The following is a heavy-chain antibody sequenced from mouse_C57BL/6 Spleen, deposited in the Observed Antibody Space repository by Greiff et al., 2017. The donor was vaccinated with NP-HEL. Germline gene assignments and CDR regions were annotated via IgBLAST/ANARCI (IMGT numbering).Heavy chain of an antibody. D-gene: IGHD2-4*01. CDR2: IDPETGGT. V-gene: IGHV1-15*01. Sequence: QVQLKQSGAELVRPGASVTLSCKASGYTFTDYEMHWVKQTPVHGLEWIGAIDPETGGTAYNQKFKGKAILTADKSSSTAYMELRSLTSEDSAVYYCTRGLRGFDYWGQGTTLTVSS. CDR3: TRGLRGFDY. J-gene: IGHJ2*01. CDR1: GYTFTDYE.